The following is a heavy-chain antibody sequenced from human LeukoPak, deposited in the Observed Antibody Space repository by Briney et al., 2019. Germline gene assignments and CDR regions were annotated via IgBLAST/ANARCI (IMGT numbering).Heavy chain of an antibody. CDR2: ISGSGGST. D-gene: IGHD3-9*01. CDR1: GFTFSSYA. CDR3: VKDQWQGYFDWSQSYSGAFDI. Sequence: QAGGSLRLSCAASGFTFSSYAMSWVRQAPGKGLEWVSAISGSGGSTYYADSVKGRFTISRDNSKNTLYLQMNSQRAEDTAVYYCVKDQWQGYFDWSQSYSGAFDIWGQGTMVTVSS. V-gene: IGHV3-23*01. J-gene: IGHJ3*02.